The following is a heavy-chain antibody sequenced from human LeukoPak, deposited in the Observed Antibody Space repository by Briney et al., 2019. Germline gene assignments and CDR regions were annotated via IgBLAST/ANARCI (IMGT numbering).Heavy chain of an antibody. Sequence: SETLSPTCTVSGGSISSGGYYWTWIRQHPGKGLEWIGYIYYTGRTEYNPSLKSRVTILLDMSKNQFSLRLSSVTAADTAVYYCASPAMQIVARDDAFHIWGPGTMVTVSS. CDR1: GGSISSGGYY. CDR3: ASPAMQIVARDDAFHI. V-gene: IGHV4-31*03. J-gene: IGHJ3*02. D-gene: IGHD2-21*01. CDR2: IYYTGRT.